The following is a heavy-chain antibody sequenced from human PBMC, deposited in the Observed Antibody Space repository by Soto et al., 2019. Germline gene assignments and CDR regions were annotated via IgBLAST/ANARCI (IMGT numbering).Heavy chain of an antibody. D-gene: IGHD3-22*01. CDR2: IYHSGST. CDR1: GGSISSGGYS. CDR3: ARHMVVIPQNDAFDI. J-gene: IGHJ3*02. Sequence: QLQLQESGSGLVKPSQTLSLTCAVSGGSISSGGYSWSWIRQPPGKGLEWIGYIYHSGSTYYNPSLKSRVTISVDRSKNQFSLKLSSVTAADTAVYYCARHMVVIPQNDAFDIWGQGTMVTVSS. V-gene: IGHV4-30-2*01.